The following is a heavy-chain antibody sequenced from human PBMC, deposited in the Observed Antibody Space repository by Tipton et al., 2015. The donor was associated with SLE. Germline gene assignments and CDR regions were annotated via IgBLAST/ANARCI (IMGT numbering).Heavy chain of an antibody. CDR1: GGSIISSSYS. CDR3: ASGAYGSGSDYVGGWFDP. D-gene: IGHD3-10*01. Sequence: GLVKPSETLSLTCSVSGGSIISSSYSWGWIRQSPGKGLEWIGTISYSGSPYYNPSLKSRVTISVDTSKNQFSLKVNSVTAADTAVYYCASGAYGSGSDYVGGWFDPWGQGTLVTVSS. V-gene: IGHV4-39*07. J-gene: IGHJ5*02. CDR2: ISYSGSP.